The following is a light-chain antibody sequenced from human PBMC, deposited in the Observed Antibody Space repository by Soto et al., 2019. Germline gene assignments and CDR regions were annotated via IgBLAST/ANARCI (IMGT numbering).Light chain of an antibody. CDR1: QSVTANY. V-gene: IGKV3-20*01. Sequence: VLPQSPGTLSLSPGDRATLSCRASQSVTANYLAWYQQKPGQAPRLLIYGASSRATGIPDRFSGRGAGTDFTLTITRLEPEDFAVYFCQQYGSSPLTFGGGNKVAIK. CDR3: QQYGSSPLT. J-gene: IGKJ4*01. CDR2: GAS.